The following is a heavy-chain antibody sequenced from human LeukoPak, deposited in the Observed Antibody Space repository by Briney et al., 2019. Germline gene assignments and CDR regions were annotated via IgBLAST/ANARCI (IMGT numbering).Heavy chain of an antibody. J-gene: IGHJ5*02. V-gene: IGHV1-69*06. Sequence: GASVKVSCKASGGTFSSYAISWVRQAPGQGLEWMGGIIPIFGTANYAQKFQGRVTITADKSTSTAYMELSSLRSEDTAVYYCARDGSPYGSGRKFDPWGQGTLVTVSS. CDR3: ARDGSPYGSGRKFDP. CDR2: IIPIFGTA. CDR1: GGTFSSYA. D-gene: IGHD3-10*01.